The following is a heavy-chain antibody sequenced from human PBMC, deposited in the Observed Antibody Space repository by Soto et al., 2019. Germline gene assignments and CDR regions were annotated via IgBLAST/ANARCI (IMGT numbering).Heavy chain of an antibody. V-gene: IGHV4-39*07. CDR3: ARDRASVLMVYAGFDP. CDR2: IYYSGST. J-gene: IGHJ5*02. Sequence: PSETLSLTCTVSGGSISSSSYYWGWIRQPPGKGLEWIGSIYYSGSTYYNPSLKSRVTISVDTSKNQFSLKLSSVTAADTAVYYCARDRASVLMVYAGFDPWGQGTLVTVSS. D-gene: IGHD2-8*01. CDR1: GGSISSSSYY.